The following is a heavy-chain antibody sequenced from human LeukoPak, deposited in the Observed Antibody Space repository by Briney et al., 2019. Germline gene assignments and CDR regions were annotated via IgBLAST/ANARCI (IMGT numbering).Heavy chain of an antibody. Sequence: SETLSLTCTVSGGSISSGTYYWGWVRQPPGKGLEWIGSIYYSGSTSYNPSLKSRVTISVDTSKNQFSLKLDSVTAADTAVYYCARNASDSGTSYFDYWGQGSLVTVSS. J-gene: IGHJ4*02. CDR3: ARNASDSGTSYFDY. D-gene: IGHD1-26*01. CDR1: GGSISSGTYY. CDR2: IYYSGST. V-gene: IGHV4-39*01.